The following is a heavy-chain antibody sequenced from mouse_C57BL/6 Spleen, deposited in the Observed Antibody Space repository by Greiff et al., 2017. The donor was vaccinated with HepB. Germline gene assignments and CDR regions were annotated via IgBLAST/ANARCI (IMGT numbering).Heavy chain of an antibody. CDR3: ARSLRYFDY. J-gene: IGHJ2*01. D-gene: IGHD1-1*01. Sequence: EVQLVESGGGLVKPGGSLKLSCAASGFTFSDYGMHWVRQAPEKGLEWVAYISSGSSTIYYADTVKGRFTISRDNAKNTLFLQMTSLRSEDTAMYYCARSLRYFDYWGQGTTLTVSS. CDR2: ISSGSSTI. CDR1: GFTFSDYG. V-gene: IGHV5-17*01.